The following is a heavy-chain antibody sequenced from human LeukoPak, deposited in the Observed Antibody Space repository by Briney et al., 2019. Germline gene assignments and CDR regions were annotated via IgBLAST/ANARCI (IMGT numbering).Heavy chain of an antibody. CDR3: AKDRWFGDLSPSDY. D-gene: IGHD3-10*01. CDR2: ANGGGDVT. V-gene: IGHV3-23*01. CDR1: GFSFGTLD. Sequence: CLTLSCAATGFSFGTLDMTGVGQTPGKRLEWVSHANGGGDVTHYVDSVKGRFTISRDNSKNTLYLQMDNLRVEDTALYYCAKDRWFGDLSPSDYWGQGTLVTVSS. J-gene: IGHJ4*02.